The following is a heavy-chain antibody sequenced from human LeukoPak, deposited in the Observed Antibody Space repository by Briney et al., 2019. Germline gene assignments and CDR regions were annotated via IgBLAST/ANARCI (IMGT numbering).Heavy chain of an antibody. CDR3: ARAEWSLGGHDAFDI. V-gene: IGHV1-46*01. CDR1: GYTFTSYY. Sequence: ASVKVSCKTSGYTFTSYYIHWVRQAPGQGLEWMGIINPTGGSTIYAQRFQGRVTMTRDKSTSSVYMDLSTLTSGDTAVYYCARAEWSLGGHDAFDIWGQGTMSPSPQ. CDR2: INPTGGST. J-gene: IGHJ3*02. D-gene: IGHD3-3*01.